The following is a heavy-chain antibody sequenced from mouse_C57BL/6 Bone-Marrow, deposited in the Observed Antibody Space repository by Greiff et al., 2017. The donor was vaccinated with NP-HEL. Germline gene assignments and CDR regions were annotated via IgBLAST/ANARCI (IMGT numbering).Heavy chain of an antibody. V-gene: IGHV1-66*01. D-gene: IGHD2-5*01. Sequence: QVQLQQSGPELVKPGASVKISCKASGYSFTSYYIHWVKQRPGQGLVWIGWIYPGSGNTKYNEKFKGKATLTADTSSSTAYMQLSSLTSEDSAVYYCARWAYYSNCHAMDYWGQGTSVTVSS. CDR1: GYSFTSYY. CDR3: ARWAYYSNCHAMDY. J-gene: IGHJ4*01. CDR2: IYPGSGNT.